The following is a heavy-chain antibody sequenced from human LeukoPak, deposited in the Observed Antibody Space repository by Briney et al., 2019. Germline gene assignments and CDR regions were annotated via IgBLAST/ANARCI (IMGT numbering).Heavy chain of an antibody. J-gene: IGHJ4*02. CDR3: ARGGTFVSDY. Sequence: GGSLRLSCAASGFTFSTFWMSWVRQAPGKGLEWVANINQDGSEKYYVGSMKGRFTVSRDNAKNSLYLQMDSLRAEDTAVYYCARGGTFVSDYWGQGTQVTVSS. CDR1: GFTFSTFW. D-gene: IGHD1-1*01. CDR2: INQDGSEK. V-gene: IGHV3-7*01.